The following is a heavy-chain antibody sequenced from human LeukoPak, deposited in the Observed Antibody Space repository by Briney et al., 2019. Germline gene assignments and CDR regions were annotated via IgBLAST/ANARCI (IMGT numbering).Heavy chain of an antibody. CDR2: ITSSSSYI. V-gene: IGHV3-21*01. Sequence: GGSLRLSCAASGFTFSSYGMNWVRQAPGKGLEWVSSITSSSSYIYYADSVKGRFTISRDNAKNSLYLQMNSLRAEDTAVYYCARSYSSSRGTFDYWGQGTLVTVSS. D-gene: IGHD6-6*01. CDR1: GFTFSSYG. CDR3: ARSYSSSRGTFDY. J-gene: IGHJ4*02.